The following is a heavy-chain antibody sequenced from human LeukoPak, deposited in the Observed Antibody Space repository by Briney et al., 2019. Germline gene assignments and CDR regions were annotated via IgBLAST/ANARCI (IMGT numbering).Heavy chain of an antibody. CDR2: IYYSGST. J-gene: IGHJ6*03. V-gene: IGHV4-59*01. CDR1: GGSISSYY. Sequence: SETLSLTCTVPGGSISSYYWSWLRQPPGKGLEWIGYIYYSGSTNYNPSLKSRVTISVDTSKNQFSLKLSSVTAADTAVYYCARSSEGRYYYDSSGFSYYYYMDVWGKGTTVTISS. CDR3: ARSSEGRYYYDSSGFSYYYYMDV. D-gene: IGHD3-22*01.